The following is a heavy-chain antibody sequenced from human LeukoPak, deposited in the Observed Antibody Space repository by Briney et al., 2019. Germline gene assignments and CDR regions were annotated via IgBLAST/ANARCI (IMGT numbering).Heavy chain of an antibody. V-gene: IGHV3-23*01. CDR2: ISGSGGST. D-gene: IGHD6-19*01. J-gene: IGHJ4*02. CDR1: GFTFSSYA. Sequence: GGSLRLSCAASGFTFSSYAMSWVRQAPGKGLEWVSAISGSGGSTYYADSVKGRFTISRDNSKNTLYLQMNSLRAEDTALYYCAGPSGPGIYYFDYWGQGTLVTVSS. CDR3: AGPSGPGIYYFDY.